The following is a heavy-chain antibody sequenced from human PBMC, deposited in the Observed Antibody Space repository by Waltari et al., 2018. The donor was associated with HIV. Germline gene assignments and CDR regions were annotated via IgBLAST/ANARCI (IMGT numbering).Heavy chain of an antibody. CDR2: INHSGST. D-gene: IGHD3-16*01. V-gene: IGHV4-34*01. Sequence: QVLLQQWGAGLLKPSETLSLTCAVYGGSFSGYYWSWIRQAPGKGLEWIGEINHSGSTNYNPSLESRVTISVDTSKNQFSLKLSSVTAADTAFYYCAREGGTRKLDYWGQGALVTVAS. CDR3: AREGGTRKLDY. J-gene: IGHJ4*02. CDR1: GGSFSGYY.